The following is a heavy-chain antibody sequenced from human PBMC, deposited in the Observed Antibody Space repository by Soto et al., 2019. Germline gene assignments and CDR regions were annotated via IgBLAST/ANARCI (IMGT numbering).Heavy chain of an antibody. J-gene: IGHJ6*02. CDR2: ISYDGSNK. CDR1: GFTFSSYG. D-gene: IGHD3-3*01. V-gene: IGHV3-30*18. Sequence: QVQLVESGGGVVQPGRSLRLSCAASGFTFSSYGMHWVRQAPGKGLEWVAVISYDGSNKYYADSVKGRFTISRDNSKNTLYLQMNSLRAEDTAVYYCAKFPWRVRFLEWLYSTDYYYGMDVWGQGTTVTVSS. CDR3: AKFPWRVRFLEWLYSTDYYYGMDV.